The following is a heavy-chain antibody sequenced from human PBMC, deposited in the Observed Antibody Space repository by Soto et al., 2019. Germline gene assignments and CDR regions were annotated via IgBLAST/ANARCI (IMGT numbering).Heavy chain of an antibody. V-gene: IGHV2-5*01. CDR1: GFSLSTSGVG. J-gene: IGHJ4*02. CDR2: IYWNDDK. Sequence: SGPTLVNPTQTLTLTCTFSGFSLSTSGVGVGWIRQPPGKALEWLALIYWNDDKRYSPSLKSRLTITKDTSKNQVVLTMTDMDPVDTATYYCAHRPGGYFDGFHATYDYWGQGTLVTVPQ. D-gene: IGHD3-9*01. CDR3: AHRPGGYFDGFHATYDY.